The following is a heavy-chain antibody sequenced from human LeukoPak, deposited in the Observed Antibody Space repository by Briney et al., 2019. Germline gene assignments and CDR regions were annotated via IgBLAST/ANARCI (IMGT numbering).Heavy chain of an antibody. CDR1: GFTFSSYS. Sequence: GGSLRLSCAASGFTFSSYSMNWVSQAPGKGLEWVSSISSSSSYIYYADSVKGRFTISRDNAKNSLYLQMNSLRAEDTAVYYCARDLVPAAIGGAFDIWGQGTMVTVSS. J-gene: IGHJ3*02. V-gene: IGHV3-21*01. CDR2: ISSSSSYI. D-gene: IGHD2-2*02. CDR3: ARDLVPAAIGGAFDI.